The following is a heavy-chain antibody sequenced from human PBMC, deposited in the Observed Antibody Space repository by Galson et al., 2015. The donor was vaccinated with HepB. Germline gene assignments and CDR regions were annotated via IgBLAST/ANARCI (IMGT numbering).Heavy chain of an antibody. CDR2: ISAYNGNT. CDR1: GYTFTSYG. J-gene: IGHJ4*02. Sequence: SVKVSCKASGYTFTSYGISWVRQAPGQGLEWMGWISAYNGNTNYAQKLQGRVTMTTDTSTSTAYMELRSLRSDDTAVYYCARWVEYDILTGYYIPSPLDYWGQGTLVTVSS. CDR3: ARWVEYDILTGYYIPSPLDY. V-gene: IGHV1-18*01. D-gene: IGHD3-9*01.